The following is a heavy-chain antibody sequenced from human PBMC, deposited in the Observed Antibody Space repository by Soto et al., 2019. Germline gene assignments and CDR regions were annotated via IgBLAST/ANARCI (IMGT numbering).Heavy chain of an antibody. CDR1: GYTFTNYG. CDR3: AREGYCSSTSCCDAPWGYYSYDGMDV. D-gene: IGHD2-2*01. J-gene: IGHJ6*02. Sequence: QVQVVQSGAEVKKPGASVKVSCKASGYTFTNYGFSWVRQAPGQGLEWMGWISAYNGNTNYAQKLQGRVTMTTDTTTSRAYMELRSLRSDDTAVYYCAREGYCSSTSCCDAPWGYYSYDGMDVLGQGTTVTVSS. CDR2: ISAYNGNT. V-gene: IGHV1-18*01.